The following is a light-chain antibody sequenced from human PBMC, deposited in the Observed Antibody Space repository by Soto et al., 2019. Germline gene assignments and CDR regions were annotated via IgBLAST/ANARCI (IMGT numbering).Light chain of an antibody. CDR1: SSNIGRNY. J-gene: IGLJ3*02. V-gene: IGLV1-47*01. CDR2: RNN. Sequence: QAVVTQPPSASGTPGQRVTISCSGSSSNIGRNYVYWYQQLPGTAPKLLIYRNNQRPSGVPDRFSGSKSGTSASLAISGLRSEDEADYYCAAWDDSLSGPNWVFGGGTKLTVL. CDR3: AAWDDSLSGPNWV.